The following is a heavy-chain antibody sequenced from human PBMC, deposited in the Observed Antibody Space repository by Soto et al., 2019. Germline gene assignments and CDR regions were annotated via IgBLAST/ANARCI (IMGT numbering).Heavy chain of an antibody. Sequence: EVQLVESGGGLVQPGGSLRLSCAPSGFTFSNYWMHWVRQAPGKGLEWVSRINEDGSVISYADSVKGRFTISRDKGKNTLYLQMNSLRVEDTAVYYCVRDLIIVVTPGDDFDYWGQGTLVTVSS. CDR2: INEDGSVI. D-gene: IGHD1-26*01. J-gene: IGHJ4*02. CDR1: GFTFSNYW. CDR3: VRDLIIVVTPGDDFDY. V-gene: IGHV3-74*01.